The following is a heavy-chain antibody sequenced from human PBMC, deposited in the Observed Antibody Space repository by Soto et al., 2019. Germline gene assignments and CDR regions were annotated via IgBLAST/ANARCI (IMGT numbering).Heavy chain of an antibody. CDR2: INSGNGNT. Sequence: QVQLVQSGAEAKKPGASVKVSCKASGYTFTSYAMHWVRQAPGQRLEWMGWINSGNGNTKYSQKFQGRVTITRDTAASQGYLEVSSLRSEDTAVYYCPRGNYQVHCGSTGGPPLCDPWGQGTLVTVSS. D-gene: IGHD2-2*01. CDR3: PRGNYQVHCGSTGGPPLCDP. J-gene: IGHJ5*02. CDR1: GYTFTSYA. V-gene: IGHV1-3*01.